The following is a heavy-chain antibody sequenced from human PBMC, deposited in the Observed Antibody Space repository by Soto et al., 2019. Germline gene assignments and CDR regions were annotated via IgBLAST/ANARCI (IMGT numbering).Heavy chain of an antibody. Sequence: QVQLQESGPGLVKPSETLSLTCTVSGGSISSYYWSWIRQPPGKGLEWIGYIYYSGSTNYNPSLKSRVTISVDTSKNQFSLKLSSVTAADTAVYYCARGGGRGYSYGYYYYGMDVWGQGTTVTVSS. V-gene: IGHV4-59*01. CDR1: GGSISSYY. D-gene: IGHD5-18*01. CDR3: ARGGGRGYSYGYYYYGMDV. CDR2: IYYSGST. J-gene: IGHJ6*02.